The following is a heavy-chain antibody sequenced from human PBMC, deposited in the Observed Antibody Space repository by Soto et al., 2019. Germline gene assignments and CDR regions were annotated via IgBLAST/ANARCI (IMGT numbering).Heavy chain of an antibody. Sequence: EVQLVESGGGLVQPGGSLKLSCAASGSTFSGSALHWVRQASEKGLEWVARIRSKPNNYATAYAASVKGRFTISRDDSKNTAYLQMNSLKTEDTAVYYCTSFGANTQNWGQGTLVTVSS. V-gene: IGHV3-73*01. CDR1: GSTFSGSA. J-gene: IGHJ4*02. CDR3: TSFGANTQN. D-gene: IGHD3-16*01. CDR2: IRSKPNNYAT.